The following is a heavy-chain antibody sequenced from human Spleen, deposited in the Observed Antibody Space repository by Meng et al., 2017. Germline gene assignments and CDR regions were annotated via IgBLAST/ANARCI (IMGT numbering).Heavy chain of an antibody. CDR2: INPGNGNT. CDR3: ARDEDISAAGKLFGDY. CDR1: GYTFTKYA. Sequence: ASVKVSCKASGYTFTKYAIHWVRQAPGQRLEWMGWINPGNGNTKYSQKFQGRATITRDISASTAYMELSSLRSEDTAVYYCARDEDISAAGKLFGDYWGQGTLVTVSS. J-gene: IGHJ4*02. D-gene: IGHD6-25*01. V-gene: IGHV1-3*01.